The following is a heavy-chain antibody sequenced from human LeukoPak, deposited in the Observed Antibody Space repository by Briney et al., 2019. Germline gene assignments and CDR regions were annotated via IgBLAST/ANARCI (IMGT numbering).Heavy chain of an antibody. CDR2: INSDASST. V-gene: IGHV3-74*01. D-gene: IGHD2-8*01. CDR1: GFTFSSYW. J-gene: IGHJ3*01. CDR3: ARVQGHPPNGLDV. Sequence: GGSLRLSCAASGFTFSSYWMHWVRQAPGKGLVWVSRINSDASSTSYADSVKGRFTVSRDNAKNTLYLQMNSLRAEDTAVYYCARVQGHPPNGLDVWGQGTMVTVSS.